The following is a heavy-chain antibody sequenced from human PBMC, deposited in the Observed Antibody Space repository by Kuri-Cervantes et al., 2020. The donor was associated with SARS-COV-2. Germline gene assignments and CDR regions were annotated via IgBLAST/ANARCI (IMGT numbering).Heavy chain of an antibody. CDR2: INPNSGGT. CDR3: ARDVGPSLFVYFDY. V-gene: IGHV1-2*02. J-gene: IGHJ4*02. Sequence: ASVKVSCKASGYTFTGYYMHWVRQAPGQGLEWMGWINPNSGGTNYAQKFQGRVTMTRDTSISTAYMELSRLRSDGTAVYYCARDVGPSLFVYFDYWGQGTLVTVSS. D-gene: IGHD1-26*01. CDR1: GYTFTGYY.